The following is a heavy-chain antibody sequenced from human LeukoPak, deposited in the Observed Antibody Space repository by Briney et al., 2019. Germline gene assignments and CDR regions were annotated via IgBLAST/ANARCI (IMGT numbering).Heavy chain of an antibody. CDR2: MNLNSGNT. Sequence: ASVKVSCKASGYTFTSYDINGVRQATGQGLEWMGWMNLNSGNTGYAQKFQGRVTMTRNTSISTAYMELSSLRSEDTAVYYCARAGGYCGRISCPYYFDYWGQGSLVAVSS. D-gene: IGHD2-15*01. J-gene: IGHJ4*02. V-gene: IGHV1-8*01. CDR3: ARAGGYCGRISCPYYFDY. CDR1: GYTFTSYD.